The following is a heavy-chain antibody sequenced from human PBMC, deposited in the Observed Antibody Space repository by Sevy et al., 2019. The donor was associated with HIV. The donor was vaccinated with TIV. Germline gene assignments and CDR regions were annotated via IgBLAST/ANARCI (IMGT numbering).Heavy chain of an antibody. V-gene: IGHV4-39*01. CDR1: SGSISSSSYY. J-gene: IGHJ5*01. CDR3: ARYLRGDHAGGFDF. CDR2: IDYIGTT. Sequence: SETLSLTCTVSSGSISSSSYYWGWIRQSPGKGLEWIASIDYIGTTYYNLALKSRVNITGDRSKNEVSLNLRFVTAADAAVYYRARYLRGDHAGGFDFWGQGTPVTVSS. D-gene: IGHD4-17*01.